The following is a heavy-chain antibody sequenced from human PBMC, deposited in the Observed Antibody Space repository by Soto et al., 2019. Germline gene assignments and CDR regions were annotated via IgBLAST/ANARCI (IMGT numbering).Heavy chain of an antibody. J-gene: IGHJ6*01. CDR1: GFTFSSYG. CDR3: AKEGGRRTGGMDV. Sequence: QVQLVESGGGVVQPGRSLRLSCAASGFTFSSYGMHWVRQAPGKGLEWVAVISYDGSNKHYADSVKGRFTISRDDSKNPLYLQMDSLSAEDTAVYYCAKEGGRRTGGMDVW. D-gene: IGHD1-26*01. V-gene: IGHV3-30*18. CDR2: ISYDGSNK.